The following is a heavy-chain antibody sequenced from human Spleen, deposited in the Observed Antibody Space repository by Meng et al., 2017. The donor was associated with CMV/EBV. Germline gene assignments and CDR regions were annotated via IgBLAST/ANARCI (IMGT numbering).Heavy chain of an antibody. Sequence: GESLKISCAASGFTFSSYGMHWVRQAPGKGLEWVAFIRYDGSNKYYADSVKGRFTISRDNSKNTLYLQMNSLRAEDTAMYYCAKLLVRGAAAGTGGASMDVWGQGTTVTVSS. V-gene: IGHV3-30*02. J-gene: IGHJ6*02. CDR2: IRYDGSNK. D-gene: IGHD6-13*01. CDR1: GFTFSSYG. CDR3: AKLLVRGAAAGTGGASMDV.